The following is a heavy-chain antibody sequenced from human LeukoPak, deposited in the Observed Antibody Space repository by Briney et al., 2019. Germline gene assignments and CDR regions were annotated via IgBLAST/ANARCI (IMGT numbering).Heavy chain of an antibody. CDR1: GGSFSGYY. Sequence: PSETLSLTCAVYGGSFSGYYWSWIRQPPGKGLEWIGEINHSGSTNYNPSLKSRVTISVDTSKNQFSLKLSSVTAADTAVYYCARRNYGSGSYRWFDPWGQGTLVTVSS. CDR3: ARRNYGSGSYRWFDP. D-gene: IGHD3-10*01. CDR2: INHSGST. V-gene: IGHV4-34*01. J-gene: IGHJ5*02.